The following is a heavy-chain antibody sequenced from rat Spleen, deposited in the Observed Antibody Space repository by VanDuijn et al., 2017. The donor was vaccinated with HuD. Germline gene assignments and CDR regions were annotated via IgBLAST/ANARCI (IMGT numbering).Heavy chain of an antibody. Sequence: EVQLVESGGGLVQPGRSLKLSCAASGFTFSDYYMAWVRQAPTKGLEWVAIISYDGSSTYYRDSVKGRFTISRDNAKNTQFLQMDSLRSEDTATYYCARLDYFDYWGQGVMVTVSS. J-gene: IGHJ2*01. V-gene: IGHV5-7*01. CDR1: GFTFSDYY. CDR3: ARLDYFDY. CDR2: ISYDGSST.